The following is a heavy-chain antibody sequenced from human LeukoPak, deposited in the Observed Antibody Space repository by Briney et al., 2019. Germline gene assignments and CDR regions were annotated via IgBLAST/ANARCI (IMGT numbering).Heavy chain of an antibody. CDR1: GGSINSGAHF. CDR2: KYCSGST. V-gene: IGHV4-31*03. Sequence: SESLSLTCTVSGGSINSGAHFWSWIRQHPGKGLEWIGSKYCSGSTHYNPSLKSRISLSVDASKNQFSLKLTSVTAADTAVYYCARDGGGYTYGGDYYYYMDVWGKGTTVRVS. CDR3: ARDGGGYTYGGDYYYYMDV. J-gene: IGHJ6*03. D-gene: IGHD5-18*01.